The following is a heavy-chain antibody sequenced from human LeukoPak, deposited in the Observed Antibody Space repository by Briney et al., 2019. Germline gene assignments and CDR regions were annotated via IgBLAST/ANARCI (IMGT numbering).Heavy chain of an antibody. Sequence: SETLSLTCTVSGGSISSYYWSWIRQPPGKGLEWIGEINHSGSTNYNPSLKSRVTISVDTSKNQFSLKLSSVTAADTAVYYCARGSGYSYGSPPTDYWGQGTLVTVSS. CDR3: ARGSGYSYGSPPTDY. J-gene: IGHJ4*02. CDR2: INHSGST. CDR1: GGSISSYY. D-gene: IGHD5-18*01. V-gene: IGHV4-34*01.